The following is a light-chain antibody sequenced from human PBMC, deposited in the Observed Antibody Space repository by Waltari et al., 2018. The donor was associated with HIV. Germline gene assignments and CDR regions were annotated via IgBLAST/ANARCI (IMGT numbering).Light chain of an antibody. Sequence: QSVLTQPPSVSAAPGQKVSISCSGSDSTLGNNYVSWYQQLPGTAPKLLIYDSYKRPSGIPDRFSGSKSGTSATLGIAGLQTGDEAYYYCATWDASLTVVFGGGTKLTVL. J-gene: IGLJ2*01. CDR3: ATWDASLTVV. CDR1: DSTLGNNY. CDR2: DSY. V-gene: IGLV1-51*01.